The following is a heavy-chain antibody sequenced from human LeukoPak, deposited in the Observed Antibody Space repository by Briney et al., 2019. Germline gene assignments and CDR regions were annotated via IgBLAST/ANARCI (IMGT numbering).Heavy chain of an antibody. Sequence: GGSLRLSCAASGFTFSTYAMSWVRQAPGKGLEWVSAISGSGYSTYYADSVKGRFTISRDNSKNTMYLQMNSLRAEDTAVYYCAKDIIGWSFDYWGQGTLVTVSS. CDR1: GFTFSTYA. V-gene: IGHV3-23*01. D-gene: IGHD2-15*01. CDR2: ISGSGYST. CDR3: AKDIIGWSFDY. J-gene: IGHJ4*02.